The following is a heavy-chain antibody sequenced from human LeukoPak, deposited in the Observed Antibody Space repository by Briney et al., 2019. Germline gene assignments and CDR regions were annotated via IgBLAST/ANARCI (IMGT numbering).Heavy chain of an antibody. CDR2: ISYDGSQK. V-gene: IGHV3-30*04. J-gene: IGHJ4*02. D-gene: IGHD1-1*01. CDR3: ARDTDEWYNSPGDY. Sequence: GGSLRLSCAVSGFTLNTYAMHWVRQAPGKGLEWVAIISYDGSQKYYADSLKGRFTISRDNSRNTLYLQMNSLRDDDTGMYYCARDTDEWYNSPGDYWGQGTLDTVSS. CDR1: GFTLNTYA.